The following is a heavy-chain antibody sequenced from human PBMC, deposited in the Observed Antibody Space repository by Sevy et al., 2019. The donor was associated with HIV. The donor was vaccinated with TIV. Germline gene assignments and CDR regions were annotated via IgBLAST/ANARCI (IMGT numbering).Heavy chain of an antibody. V-gene: IGHV4-59*01. CDR3: ARARYSSSSKIYYYYGMDV. J-gene: IGHJ6*02. D-gene: IGHD6-6*01. CDR2: IYYSGST. CDR1: GGSISSYY. Sequence: SETLSLTCTVSGGSISSYYWSWIRHPPGKGLEWIGYIYYSGSTNYNPSLKSRVTISVDTSKNQFSLKLSSVTAADTAVYYCARARYSSSSKIYYYYGMDVWGQGTTVTVSS.